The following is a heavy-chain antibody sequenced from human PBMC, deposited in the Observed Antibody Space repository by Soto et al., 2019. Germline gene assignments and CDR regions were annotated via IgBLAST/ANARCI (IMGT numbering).Heavy chain of an antibody. CDR2: ISAYNGNT. CDR1: GYTFTSYG. D-gene: IGHD3-22*01. CDR3: ARSSPDSSGYYYHRPYYYYYGMDV. J-gene: IGHJ6*02. Sequence: ASVKVSCKASGYTFTSYGISWVRQAPGQGLEWMGWISAYNGNTNYAQKLQGRVTMTTDTSTSTAYMELRSLRSDDTAVHYCARSSPDSSGYYYHRPYYYYYGMDVWGQGTTVTVSS. V-gene: IGHV1-18*01.